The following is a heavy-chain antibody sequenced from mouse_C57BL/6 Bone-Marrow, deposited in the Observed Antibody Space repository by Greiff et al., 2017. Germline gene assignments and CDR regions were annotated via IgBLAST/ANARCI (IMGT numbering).Heavy chain of an antibody. CDR3: ANLFSDY. D-gene: IGHD1-1*01. Sequence: EVHLVQSGGGLVKPGASLKLSCAASGFTFSSYAMSWVRQTPEQRLEWVASISSGGSTYYPDSVKGRVTISRDNARNILYLQMSSLMSEDTAMYYCANLFSDYWGQGTTLTVSS. CDR2: ISSGGST. CDR1: GFTFSSYA. V-gene: IGHV5-6-5*01. J-gene: IGHJ2*01.